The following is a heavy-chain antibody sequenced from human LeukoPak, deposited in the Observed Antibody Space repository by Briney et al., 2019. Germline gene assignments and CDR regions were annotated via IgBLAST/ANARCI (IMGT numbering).Heavy chain of an antibody. CDR1: GFTFSSYA. CDR2: ISYDGSNK. V-gene: IGHV3-30-3*01. D-gene: IGHD5-12*01. J-gene: IGHJ4*02. CDR3: AREDSGYDNHFDY. Sequence: GGSLRLSCAASGFTFSSYAMHWVRQAPGKGLEWVAVISYDGSNKYYADSVKGRFTISRDNSKNTLYLQMNSLRAEDTAVYYCAREDSGYDNHFDYWGQGTLVTVSS.